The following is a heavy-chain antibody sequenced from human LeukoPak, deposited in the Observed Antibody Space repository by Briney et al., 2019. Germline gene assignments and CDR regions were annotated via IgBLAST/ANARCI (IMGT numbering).Heavy chain of an antibody. D-gene: IGHD3-22*01. CDR1: GGSFSSSNDY. CDR3: ARRLTMIVVVTGWFDP. Sequence: SETLSLTCAVSGGSFSSSNDYWGWSRQPQGKGMEGVGSMYYSGNTYYNPSLKSRVTISVDTSKNQFSLKLSSVTAADTAIYYCARRLTMIVVVTGWFDPWGQGTLVTVPS. V-gene: IGHV4-39*01. CDR2: MYYSGNT. J-gene: IGHJ5*02.